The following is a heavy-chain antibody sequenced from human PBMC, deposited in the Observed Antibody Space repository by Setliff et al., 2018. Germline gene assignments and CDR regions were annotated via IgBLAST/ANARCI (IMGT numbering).Heavy chain of an antibody. J-gene: IGHJ4*02. D-gene: IGHD2-2*01. Sequence: ASVKVSCKASGYTFTNYGITWVRLAPGQGLEWMGWIFPKTGNTNYAHKLQGRVTMTTDTSTCTAYMDLRSLRSDDTAVYYCERLVRYCTTTSCQRTSGDDFWGQGTLVTVSS. V-gene: IGHV1-18*01. CDR3: ERLVRYCTTTSCQRTSGDDF. CDR1: GYTFTNYG. CDR2: IFPKTGNT.